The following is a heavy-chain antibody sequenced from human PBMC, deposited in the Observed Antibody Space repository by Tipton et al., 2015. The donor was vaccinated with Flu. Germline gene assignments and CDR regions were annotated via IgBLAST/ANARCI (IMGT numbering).Heavy chain of an antibody. Sequence: TLSLTCSVSGGSISSGSYYWTWIRQRPGKGLEWIGYIYYTGTTHYSPSLKSRVTISRDASMNQFSLTLRSVTAADTAVYYCARVCCGYGPPSNWGQGTLVTVSS. D-gene: IGHD6-25*01. CDR1: GGSISSGSYY. CDR3: ARVCCGYGPPSN. J-gene: IGHJ4*02. V-gene: IGHV4-31*03. CDR2: IYYTGTT.